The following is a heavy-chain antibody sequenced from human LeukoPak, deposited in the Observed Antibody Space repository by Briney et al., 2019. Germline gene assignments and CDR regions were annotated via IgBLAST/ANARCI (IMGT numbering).Heavy chain of an antibody. V-gene: IGHV3-21*01. CDR2: ISSSSSYI. CDR1: GFTFSSYS. Sequence: GGSLRLSCAASGFTFSSYSMNWVRQAPGKGLEWVSSISSSSSYIYYADSVEGRFTISRDNAKNSLYLQMNSLRAEDTAVYYCASGITMVRGPSGDYWGQGTLVTVSS. J-gene: IGHJ4*02. CDR3: ASGITMVRGPSGDY. D-gene: IGHD3-10*01.